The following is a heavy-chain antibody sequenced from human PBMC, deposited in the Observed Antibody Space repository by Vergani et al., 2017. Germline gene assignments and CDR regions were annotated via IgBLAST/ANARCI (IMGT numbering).Heavy chain of an antibody. J-gene: IGHJ4*02. V-gene: IGHV3-21*04. Sequence: EVQLVESGGGPVKPGGSLRLSCAASGFTFSSYSMNWVRQAPGKGLEWVSSISSSSSYIYYADSVKGRFTISRDNAKNTLYLQMNSLRAEDTAVYYCAKDGRNNYYDSSGYYPDWGQGTLVTVSS. CDR1: GFTFSSYS. CDR2: ISSSSSYI. D-gene: IGHD3-22*01. CDR3: AKDGRNNYYDSSGYYPD.